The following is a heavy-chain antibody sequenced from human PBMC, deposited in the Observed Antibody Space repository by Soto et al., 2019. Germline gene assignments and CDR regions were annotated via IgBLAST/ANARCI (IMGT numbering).Heavy chain of an antibody. CDR3: ARAKSSGWYGNYYYGMDV. V-gene: IGHV3-33*01. J-gene: IGHJ6*02. CDR1: GFTFSSYG. CDR2: IWYDGSNK. Sequence: GGSLRLSCAASGFTFSSYGMHWVRQAPGKGLEWVAVIWYDGSNKYYADSVKGRFTISRDNSKNTLYLQMNSLRAEDTAVYYFARAKSSGWYGNYYYGMDVWGQGTTVTVSS. D-gene: IGHD6-19*01.